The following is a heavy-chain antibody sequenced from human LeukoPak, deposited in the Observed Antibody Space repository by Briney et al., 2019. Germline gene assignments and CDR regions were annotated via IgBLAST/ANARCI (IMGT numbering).Heavy chain of an antibody. Sequence: SETLSLTCTVSGDSISSFYWSWIRQPPGKGLEWVGSIYYSGSTNYNPSLKSRLTISVDTSKNQFSLKLSSVTAADTAVYYCARQYSGAYYDYFDYWGRGTLVTVSS. V-gene: IGHV4-59*08. J-gene: IGHJ4*02. CDR1: GDSISSFY. D-gene: IGHD3-22*01. CDR3: ARQYSGAYYDYFDY. CDR2: IYYSGST.